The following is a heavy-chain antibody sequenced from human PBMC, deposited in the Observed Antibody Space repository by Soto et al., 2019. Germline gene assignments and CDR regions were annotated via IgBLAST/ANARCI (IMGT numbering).Heavy chain of an antibody. D-gene: IGHD1-26*01. J-gene: IGHJ4*02. CDR3: ASGNAWEALLAY. CDR2: IYFSGST. V-gene: IGHV4-31*03. Sequence: SETLSLTCTGSGASINSGGYYWSWIRQLPGKGLEWIGYIYFSGSTYYNPSLESRVTISLDTSQNQFSLKLSSVTAADTAVYYCASGNAWEALLAYWGQGTLVTVSS. CDR1: GASINSGGYY.